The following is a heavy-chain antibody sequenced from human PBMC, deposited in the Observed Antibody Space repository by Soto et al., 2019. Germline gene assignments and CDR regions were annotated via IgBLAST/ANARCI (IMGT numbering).Heavy chain of an antibody. Sequence: GWSLRLSCGASGFRFSTYGMHWVRQAPGKGLEWVAVIWYDGTNKKYADSVKGRFTISRDNSKSTLYLPMNTLRAEDTGVYYCERKDCDSSTCPSDLVGDTTMDEWGQGT. D-gene: IGHD2-2*01. V-gene: IGHV3-33*01. CDR2: IWYDGTNK. J-gene: IGHJ4*02. CDR1: GFRFSTYG. CDR3: ERKDCDSSTCPSDLVGDTTMDE.